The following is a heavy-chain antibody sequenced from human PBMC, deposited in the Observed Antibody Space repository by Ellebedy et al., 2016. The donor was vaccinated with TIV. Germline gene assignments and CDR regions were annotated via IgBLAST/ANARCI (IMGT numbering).Heavy chain of an antibody. D-gene: IGHD4-17*01. Sequence: SETLSLTXTVSGGSFSGYYWSWVRQPPGKGLEWIGEINHSGSTNYNLFLKSRVTISVDTSKNQFSLRLSSVTAADTAMYYCARKPKWDYGDYGYYFDSWGQGTLVTVST. CDR2: INHSGST. CDR1: GGSFSGYY. CDR3: ARKPKWDYGDYGYYFDS. V-gene: IGHV4-34*01. J-gene: IGHJ4*02.